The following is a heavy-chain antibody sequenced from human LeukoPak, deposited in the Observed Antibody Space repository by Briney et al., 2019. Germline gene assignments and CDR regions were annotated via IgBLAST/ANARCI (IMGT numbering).Heavy chain of an antibody. CDR2: ISWNSGSI. CDR1: GLTFDDYA. D-gene: IGHD3-22*01. V-gene: IGHV3-9*01. Sequence: PGGSLTLSCAPSGLTFDDYAIHWGRHAPGKGLEWVSGISWNSGSIVYADSVKGRFTISRENANNSLYLQMHSLSAQDTALYYFAKGLRGSSGYVFDYWGQGTLVTVSS. J-gene: IGHJ4*02. CDR3: AKGLRGSSGYVFDY.